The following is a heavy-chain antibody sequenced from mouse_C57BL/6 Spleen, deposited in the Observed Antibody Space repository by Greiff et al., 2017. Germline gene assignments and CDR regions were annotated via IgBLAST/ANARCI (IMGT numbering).Heavy chain of an antibody. CDR3: ALYGYEDYFDD. J-gene: IGHJ2*01. CDR2: IHPNSGST. D-gene: IGHD2-2*01. Sequence: QVQLQQPGAELVKPGASVKLSCKASGYTFTSYWMHWVKQRPGQGLEWIGMIHPNSGSTNYNEKFKSKATLTVDKSSSTAYMQLSSLTSEDSAVYYCALYGYEDYFDDWGQGTTLTVSS. CDR1: GYTFTSYW. V-gene: IGHV1-64*01.